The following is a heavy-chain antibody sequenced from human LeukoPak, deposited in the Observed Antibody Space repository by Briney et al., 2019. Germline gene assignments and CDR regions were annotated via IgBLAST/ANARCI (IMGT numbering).Heavy chain of an antibody. V-gene: IGHV3-48*03. CDR3: ARATAYLTFGGVIVRNYYYYMDV. CDR2: SSSCMTI. D-gene: IGHD3-16*02. J-gene: IGHJ6*03. CDR1: GFTFSIYE. Sequence: PGGSLRLSCAASGFTFSIYEMNWVRQAPGKGLEWVSSSSCMTIYYADCVKGRFTISRDNAKNSLYLQMNSLRAEDTAVYYCARATAYLTFGGVIVRNYYYYMDVWGKGTTVTVSS.